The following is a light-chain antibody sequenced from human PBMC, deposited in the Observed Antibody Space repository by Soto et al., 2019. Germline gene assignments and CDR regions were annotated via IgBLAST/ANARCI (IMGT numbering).Light chain of an antibody. J-gene: IGLJ3*02. V-gene: IGLV2-14*01. CDR3: SSYVSGTSWV. Sequence: HSALTQPASVSGSPGQSITISCTGTSSDVGGYNYVSWYQQYPGKVPKLMIYEVSNRPSGVSNRFSGSKSGNTASLTISGLQAEDEADYYCSSYVSGTSWVFGGGTKLTVL. CDR1: SSDVGGYNY. CDR2: EVS.